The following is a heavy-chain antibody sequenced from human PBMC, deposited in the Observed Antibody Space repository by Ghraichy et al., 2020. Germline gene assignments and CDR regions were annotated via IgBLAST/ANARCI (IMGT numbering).Heavy chain of an antibody. Sequence: SETLSLTCTVSGGSISSGGYYWSWIRQHPGKGLEWIGYIYYSGSTYYNPSLKSRVTISVDTSKNQFSLKLSSVTAADTAVYYCARVTRHIVVVTAITRRWYFDLWGRGTLVTVSS. CDR1: GGSISSGGYY. CDR3: ARVTRHIVVVTAITRRWYFDL. CDR2: IYYSGST. V-gene: IGHV4-31*03. J-gene: IGHJ2*01. D-gene: IGHD2-21*02.